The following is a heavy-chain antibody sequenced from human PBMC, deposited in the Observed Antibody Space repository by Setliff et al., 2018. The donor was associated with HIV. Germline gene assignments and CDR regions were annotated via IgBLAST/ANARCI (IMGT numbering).Heavy chain of an antibody. V-gene: IGHV4-31*03. CDR1: GGSISSGGYY. J-gene: IGHJ3*02. CDR3: ARDRRNTYYYESSGYSGAFDI. CDR2: IYYSGST. Sequence: TSETLSLTCTVSGGSISSGGYYWSWIRQHPGKGLEWIGFIYYSGSTYYNPSLKSRVTISVDTSKNQFSLKLSSVTAADTAVYYCARDRRNTYYYESSGYSGAFDIWGQGTMVT. D-gene: IGHD3-22*01.